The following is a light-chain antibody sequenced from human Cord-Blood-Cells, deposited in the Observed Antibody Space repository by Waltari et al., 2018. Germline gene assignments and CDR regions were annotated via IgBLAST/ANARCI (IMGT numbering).Light chain of an antibody. Sequence: DIQRTQSPSSLSASVGDRVTITCRARQSISSYLNWYQQKPGKAHKLLIYAASSLQSGVPSRFSGSGSGTDFTLTISSLQPEDFATYYCQQSYSTPYTFGQGTKLEIK. J-gene: IGKJ2*01. CDR3: QQSYSTPYT. CDR1: QSISSY. V-gene: IGKV1-39*01. CDR2: AAS.